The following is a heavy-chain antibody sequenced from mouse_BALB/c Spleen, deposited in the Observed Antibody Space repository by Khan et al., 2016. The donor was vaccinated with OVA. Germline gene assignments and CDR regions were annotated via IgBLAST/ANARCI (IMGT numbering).Heavy chain of an antibody. Sequence: EVQLLETGAELVKPGASVKLSCTASGFNIKDTYMHWVKKRPEQGLEWIGRIDPANGNTKYDPKFQGKATITADTSSNTAYLQLSTLTSEDTAVYYCARDYWDVFAYWGQGTLVTVSA. CDR1: GFNIKDTY. V-gene: IGHV14-3*02. CDR3: ARDYWDVFAY. CDR2: IDPANGNT. D-gene: IGHD4-1*01. J-gene: IGHJ3*01.